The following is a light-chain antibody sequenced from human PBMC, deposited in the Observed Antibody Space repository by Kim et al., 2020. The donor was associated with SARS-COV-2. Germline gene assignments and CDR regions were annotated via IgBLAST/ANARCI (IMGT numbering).Light chain of an antibody. CDR2: DAS. Sequence: EIVLTQSPGTLSLSPGERATLSCRASQSVTGSYLAWYQQKPGQAPRLLIYDASRRATGIQDRFSGSGSGTDFTLTISRLEPEDFALYYCQQHGTSPITFGQGTRLEIK. CDR3: QQHGTSPIT. V-gene: IGKV3-20*01. J-gene: IGKJ5*01. CDR1: QSVTGSY.